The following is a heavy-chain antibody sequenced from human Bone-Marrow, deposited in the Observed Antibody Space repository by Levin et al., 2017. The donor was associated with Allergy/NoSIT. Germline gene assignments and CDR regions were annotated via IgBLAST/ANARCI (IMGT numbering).Heavy chain of an antibody. Sequence: GGSLRLSCKASGYSFTSYYLHWVRQAPGQGLEWMAMINPRGGSTTYAQRFQGRVTMTRDTSTSTVYMELSSLRSEDTAVYYCARDLSGGLPDAFDIWGQGTIVSVSS. J-gene: IGHJ3*02. CDR3: ARDLSGGLPDAFDI. CDR2: INPRGGST. D-gene: IGHD1-1*01. CDR1: GYSFTSYY. V-gene: IGHV1-46*01.